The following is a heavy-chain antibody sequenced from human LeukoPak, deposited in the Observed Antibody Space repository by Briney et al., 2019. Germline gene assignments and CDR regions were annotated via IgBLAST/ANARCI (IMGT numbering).Heavy chain of an antibody. J-gene: IGHJ4*02. CDR2: MNPNSGDT. D-gene: IGHD2-15*01. CDR1: GYTLTIYD. CDR3: ARQTYSLEFYGYMDY. V-gene: IGHV1-8*02. Sequence: ASVKVSCKASGYTLTIYDINWVRQAAGQGLEWMAWMNPNSGDTGYAQKFQGRVTMTRDMSTSTVYMELSSMRTEETAVYYCARQTYSLEFYGYMDYWGQGTLVTISS.